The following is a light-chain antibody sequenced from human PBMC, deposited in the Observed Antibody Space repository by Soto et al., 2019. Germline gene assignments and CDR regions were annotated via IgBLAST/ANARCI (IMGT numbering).Light chain of an antibody. J-gene: IGKJ1*01. Sequence: DIVLTQSPGTLSLSPGERATLSCKASQSVSSNLAWYQQKPGQAPRLLIYGASTRATGFPARFSGSGSGTEFTLTISSLQSEDFAVYYCQQYNNWPPWTFGQGTKVDIK. V-gene: IGKV3-15*01. CDR2: GAS. CDR3: QQYNNWPPWT. CDR1: QSVSSN.